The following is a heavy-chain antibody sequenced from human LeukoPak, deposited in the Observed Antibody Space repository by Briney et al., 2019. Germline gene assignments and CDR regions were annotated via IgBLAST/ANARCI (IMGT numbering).Heavy chain of an antibody. CDR2: IYHSGST. V-gene: IGHV4-30-2*01. J-gene: IGHJ4*02. CDR1: GDSISSGGYS. D-gene: IGHD3-10*01. Sequence: SETLSLTCAVSGDSISSGGYSWSWIWQPPGKGLEWIGYIYHSGSTYYNPSLKSRVTISVDRSKNQFSLKLSSVTAADTAVYYCARVGMVRGVIFFDYWGQGTLVTVSS. CDR3: ARVGMVRGVIFFDY.